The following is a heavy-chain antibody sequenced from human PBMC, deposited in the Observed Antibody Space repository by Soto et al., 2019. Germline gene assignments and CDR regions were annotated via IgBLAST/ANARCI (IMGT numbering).Heavy chain of an antibody. CDR3: AIVYVCVTPSPQDV. J-gene: IGHJ6*02. D-gene: IGHD2-8*01. CDR1: GYTFTRYG. V-gene: IGHV1-18*01. Sequence: QVQLVQSGAEVKNPGASVKVSCKASGYTFTRYGIGWARQAPGQGLEWMGWINTYNGNTHYAQNVQGRVTLTTDTYTNTAYMEPRSLTSNDTAIYCCAIVYVCVTPSPQDVWGQGTTVIVS. CDR2: INTYNGNT.